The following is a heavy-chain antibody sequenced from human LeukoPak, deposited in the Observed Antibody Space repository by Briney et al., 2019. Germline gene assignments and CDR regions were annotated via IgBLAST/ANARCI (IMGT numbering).Heavy chain of an antibody. V-gene: IGHV3-9*01. D-gene: IGHD3-9*01. CDR2: ISWNSGSI. J-gene: IGHJ6*02. Sequence: GGSLRLSCAASGFTFDDYAMHWVRQAPGKGLEWVSGISWNSGSIGYADSVKGRLTISRDNAKNSLYLQMNSLRAEDTALYYCAKGGDILTTYGMDVWGQGTTVTVSS. CDR3: AKGGDILTTYGMDV. CDR1: GFTFDDYA.